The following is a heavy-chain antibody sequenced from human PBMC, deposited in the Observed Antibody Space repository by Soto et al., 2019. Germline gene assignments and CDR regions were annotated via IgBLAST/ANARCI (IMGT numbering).Heavy chain of an antibody. Sequence: GASVTVSCKASGYVFTSYGIRWVRQAPAQGHEMMVWISGNSGGTNYAQKFQGWVTMTRDTSISTAYMELSRLRSDDTAVYYCARTGSITLSSDTAMAEPYYYYGMDVWGQGTTVTVSS. V-gene: IGHV1-2*04. CDR2: ISGNSGGT. CDR3: ARTGSITLSSDTAMAEPYYYYGMDV. CDR1: GYVFTSYG. J-gene: IGHJ6*02. D-gene: IGHD5-18*01.